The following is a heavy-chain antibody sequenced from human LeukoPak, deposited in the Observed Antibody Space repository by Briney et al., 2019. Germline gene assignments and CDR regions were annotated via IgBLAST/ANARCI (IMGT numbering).Heavy chain of an antibody. V-gene: IGHV1-24*01. CDR3: ASLNYYGSGSYYNYWFGP. D-gene: IGHD3-10*01. Sequence: ASVKVSCKVSGYTLTELSMHWVRQAPGKGLEWMGGFDPEDGETIYAQKFQGRVTMTEDTSTDTAYMELSSLRSEDTAVYYCASLNYYGSGSYYNYWFGPWGQGTLVTVSS. CDR2: FDPEDGET. J-gene: IGHJ5*02. CDR1: GYTLTELS.